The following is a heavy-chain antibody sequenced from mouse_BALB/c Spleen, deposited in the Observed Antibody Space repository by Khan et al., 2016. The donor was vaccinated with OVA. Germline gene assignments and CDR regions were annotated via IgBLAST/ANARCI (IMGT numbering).Heavy chain of an antibody. CDR2: IDPFNGGT. CDR1: GYSFTSYY. J-gene: IGHJ4*01. D-gene: IGHD1-1*01. CDR3: ARKYYGSTDYYAMDY. V-gene: IGHV1S135*01. Sequence: VQLQQPGPELMKPGASVKISCKASGYSFTSYYMHWVKQSPGKSLEWIGYIDPFNGGTSYNQKFKGKATLTVDKSSSTAYMHLSSLTSEDSAVYYCARKYYGSTDYYAMDYWGQGTTVTVSS.